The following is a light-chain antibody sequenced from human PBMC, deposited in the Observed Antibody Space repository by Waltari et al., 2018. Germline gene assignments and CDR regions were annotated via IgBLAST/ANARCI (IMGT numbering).Light chain of an antibody. Sequence: QAVVTQEPAMTVSPGGTVTLTCGSSTGAVTSGHHPYWVQQKPGQAPRTLIYETSNKHSWTPDRFSGSLLGDKAALTLSSAQPEDEADYYCMVSNVGAQWKFGGGTKLTVL. J-gene: IGLJ3*02. CDR3: MVSNVGAQWK. CDR1: TGAVTSGHH. V-gene: IGLV7-46*01. CDR2: ETS.